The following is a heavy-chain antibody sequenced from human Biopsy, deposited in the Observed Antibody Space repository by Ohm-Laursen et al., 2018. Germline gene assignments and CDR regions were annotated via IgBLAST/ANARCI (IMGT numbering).Heavy chain of an antibody. V-gene: IGHV4-59*07. CDR1: GGPIYSYY. Sequence: SDTLSLTCSVSGGPIYSYYWSWIRQPPGKALEWIGYIYFTGRTSYNPSLKSRVTMSVNTSEKQFSLRLSSVTAADTAVYYCASAGYNPDWNFDLWGRGTRVTVSS. D-gene: IGHD5-24*01. J-gene: IGHJ2*01. CDR2: IYFTGRT. CDR3: ASAGYNPDWNFDL.